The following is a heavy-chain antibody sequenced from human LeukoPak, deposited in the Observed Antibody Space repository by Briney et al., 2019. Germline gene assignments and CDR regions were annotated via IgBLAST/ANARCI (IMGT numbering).Heavy chain of an antibody. V-gene: IGHV3-30*04. CDR2: ISGSAHKI. CDR3: AGRLTGYSSGYIH. CDR1: GFTFSSYA. D-gene: IGHD5-18*01. J-gene: IGHJ4*02. Sequence: PGRSLRLSCAASGFTFSSYAMHWVRQAPGKGLEWVAVISGSAHKIRYADSVKGRFTISRDNSENIVYLQMNNLRVEDTAVYYCAGRLTGYSSGYIHWGQGTLVTVSS.